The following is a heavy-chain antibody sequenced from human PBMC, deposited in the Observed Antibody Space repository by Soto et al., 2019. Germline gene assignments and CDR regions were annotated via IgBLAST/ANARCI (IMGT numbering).Heavy chain of an antibody. J-gene: IGHJ6*02. D-gene: IGHD3-10*01. CDR2: IYYSGST. CDR1: GGSISSDGDY. CDR3: ARARMVRGVIYYYGMDV. V-gene: IGHV4-31*03. Sequence: SETLSLTCTVSGGSISSDGDYWSWIRQHPGKGLEWIGYIYYSGSTYYNPSLKSRVTISVDTSKNQFSLKLNSVTAADTAVYYCARARMVRGVIYYYGMDVWGQGTTVTVSS.